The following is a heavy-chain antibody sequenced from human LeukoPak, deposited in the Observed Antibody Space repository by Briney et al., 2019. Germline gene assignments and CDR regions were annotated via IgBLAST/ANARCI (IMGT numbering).Heavy chain of an antibody. Sequence: SQTLSLTCAISGDSISRNTITWNWIRQSPSRGLEWLARTYFRSKWYYDYALAVKSRITINPDTSKNQFSLQLSSVTPEDTAVYFCARDPVGGSTIFDSWGQGTLVTVSS. CDR1: GDSISRNTIT. CDR3: ARDPVGGSTIFDS. J-gene: IGHJ4*02. D-gene: IGHD1-26*01. V-gene: IGHV6-1*01. CDR2: TYFRSKWYY.